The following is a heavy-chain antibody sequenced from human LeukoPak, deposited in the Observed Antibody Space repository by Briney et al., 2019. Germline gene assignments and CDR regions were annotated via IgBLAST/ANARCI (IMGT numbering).Heavy chain of an antibody. CDR2: IYYSGST. J-gene: IGHJ6*03. CDR3: ARVPYYDFWSGLDYYMDV. CDR1: GGSITTYY. Sequence: SETLSLTCTVSGGSITTYYWSWVRQPPGKGLEWIGHIYYSGSTNYNPSLKSRVTMSVDTSKNQFSLKLSSVTAADTAVYYCARVPYYDFWSGLDYYMDVWGKGTTVTVSS. V-gene: IGHV4-59*12. D-gene: IGHD3-3*01.